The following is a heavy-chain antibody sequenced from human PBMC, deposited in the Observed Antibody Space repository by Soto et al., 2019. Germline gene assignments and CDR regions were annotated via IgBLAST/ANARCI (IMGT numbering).Heavy chain of an antibody. V-gene: IGHV3-30*18. D-gene: IGHD1-26*01. CDR3: AKGSYSGSYWAY. CDR2: ISYDGSNK. J-gene: IGHJ4*02. CDR1: GFTFSSYG. Sequence: QVQLVESGGGVVQPGRSLRLSCAASGFTFSSYGMHWVRQAPGKGLEWVAVISYDGSNKYYAESVKGRFTISRDNSKNTRYLQMNSLIAEDTAVYYCAKGSYSGSYWAYWGQGTLVTVSS.